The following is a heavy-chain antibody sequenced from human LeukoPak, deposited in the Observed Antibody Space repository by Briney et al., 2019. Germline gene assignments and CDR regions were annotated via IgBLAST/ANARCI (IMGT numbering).Heavy chain of an antibody. CDR2: IYSDGST. Sequence: GGSLRLSCAASGFTVSDNYMSWVRLAPGKGLEWVSVIYSDGSTYYADSVKGRFTISRDNSKNTVYLQMNSLRAEDTAVYYCARDPGYDYGYDYWGQGTLVTVSS. CDR1: GFTVSDNY. J-gene: IGHJ4*02. V-gene: IGHV3-66*01. CDR3: ARDPGYDYGYDY. D-gene: IGHD5-18*01.